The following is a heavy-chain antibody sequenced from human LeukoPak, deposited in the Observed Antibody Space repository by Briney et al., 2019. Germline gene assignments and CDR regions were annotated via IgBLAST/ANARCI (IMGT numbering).Heavy chain of an antibody. V-gene: IGHV3-30*18. CDR1: GFIFSNYG. CDR3: AKLGGSSIAVAN. J-gene: IGHJ4*02. Sequence: GRSLRLSCAASGFIFSNYGMHWVRQAPGKGLEWVAVISYDGSNEYYADSVKGRFTISRDNSKNTLYLQMNSLRPEDTAVYYCAKLGGSSIAVANWGQGTLVTVSS. D-gene: IGHD6-19*01. CDR2: ISYDGSNE.